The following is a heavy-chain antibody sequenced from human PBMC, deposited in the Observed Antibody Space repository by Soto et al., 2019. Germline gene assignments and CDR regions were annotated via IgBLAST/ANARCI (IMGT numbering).Heavy chain of an antibody. D-gene: IGHD3-3*01. J-gene: IGHJ6*02. Sequence: GGSLRLSCAASGFTFSSYSMNWVRQAPGKGLEWVSSISSSSSYIYYADSVKGRFTISRDNAENSLYLQMNSLGAEDTAVYYCARDLYDFWSGRPLYGMDVWGQGTTVTVSS. CDR3: ARDLYDFWSGRPLYGMDV. CDR1: GFTFSSYS. V-gene: IGHV3-21*01. CDR2: ISSSSSYI.